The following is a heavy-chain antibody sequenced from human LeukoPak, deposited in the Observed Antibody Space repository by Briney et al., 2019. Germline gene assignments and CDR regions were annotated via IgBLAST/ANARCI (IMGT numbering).Heavy chain of an antibody. CDR2: ISNNGKT. D-gene: IGHD3-22*01. J-gene: IGHJ5*02. Sequence: PSETLSPTCTVSGDSISSSSWTWIRQSPGKGLESLGFISNNGKTKYKSSFEGRITMSVDTSKSHFSLTLSSVTAADTAVYYCARRTYDYESGGYYYGRGWFDPWGQGTLVTVSS. CDR1: GDSISSSS. V-gene: IGHV4-59*08. CDR3: ARRTYDYESGGYYYGRGWFDP.